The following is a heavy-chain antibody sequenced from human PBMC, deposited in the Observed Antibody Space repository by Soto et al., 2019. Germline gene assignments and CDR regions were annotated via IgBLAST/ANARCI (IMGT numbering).Heavy chain of an antibody. V-gene: IGHV1-18*01. Sequence: QVQLVQSGAEVKKPGAPVKVSFKASGYTFTSYGISWVRQPPGQGLEWMGWISAYNGNTNYAQKLQGRLTMTTDTSGSTAYIELRSLRSDDTAVDYCARVEGRVVYYCDYRDVWGKGTTVTVAS. CDR2: ISAYNGNT. J-gene: IGHJ6*03. CDR3: ARVEGRVVYYCDYRDV. CDR1: GYTFTSYG. D-gene: IGHD3-3*01.